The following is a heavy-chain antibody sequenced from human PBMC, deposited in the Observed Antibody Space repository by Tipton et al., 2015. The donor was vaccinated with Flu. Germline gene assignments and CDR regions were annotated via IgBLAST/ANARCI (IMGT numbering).Heavy chain of an antibody. CDR1: GYTFTNFN. V-gene: IGHV1-46*01. CDR2: FNPGDGRA. J-gene: IGHJ4*02. Sequence: QVQLVQSGPEVKQPGASMKLSCTTSGYTFTNFNVHWVRQAPGQGLEWMGIFNPGDGRATYADNFQGRITMSRDTSTSSVYLDMTDLTYDDTGVYYCARRGPYSGNYALVFWGQGTLVAVSS. CDR3: ARRGPYSGNYALVF. D-gene: IGHD1-26*01.